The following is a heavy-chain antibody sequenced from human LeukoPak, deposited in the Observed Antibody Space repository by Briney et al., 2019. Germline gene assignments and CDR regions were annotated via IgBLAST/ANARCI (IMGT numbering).Heavy chain of an antibody. CDR2: INHSGST. Sequence: PSETLSLTCAVYGGSFSGYYWSWIRQPPGKGLEWIGEINHSGSTNYNPSLKSRVTISVDTSKNQFSLKLSSVAAADTAVYYCAGGGGNCSSTSCYTGEFDYWGQGTLVTVSS. CDR3: AGGGGNCSSTSCYTGEFDY. V-gene: IGHV4-34*01. J-gene: IGHJ4*02. CDR1: GGSFSGYY. D-gene: IGHD2-2*02.